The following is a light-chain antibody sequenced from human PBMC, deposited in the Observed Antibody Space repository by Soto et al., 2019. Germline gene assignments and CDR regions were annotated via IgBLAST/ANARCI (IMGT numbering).Light chain of an antibody. Sequence: DIVLTQSPATLSLSPGEGATLSCRASQSVTTYLAWHQQRPGQAPRLLIYDTSTRAPGTPARFSGSGSGRDFTLTITRLEPEDFAVFYCQQHDSSPFTFGPGTKVDIK. V-gene: IGKV3-11*02. CDR2: DTS. CDR3: QQHDSSPFT. CDR1: QSVTTY. J-gene: IGKJ3*01.